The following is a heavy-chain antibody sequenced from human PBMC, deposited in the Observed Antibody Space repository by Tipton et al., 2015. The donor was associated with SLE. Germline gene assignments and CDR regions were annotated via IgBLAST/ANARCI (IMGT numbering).Heavy chain of an antibody. D-gene: IGHD3-16*02. CDR1: GFSVSSNY. CDR3: ARDWYPLSYDP. V-gene: IGHV3-48*04. Sequence: SLRLSCSVSGFSVSSNYMNWVRQAPGKGLEWVSYISNSGSTIYYANSVKGRFTISRDNAKNSLYLQMNSLRAEDTAVYYCARDWYPLSYDPWGQGTLVTVSS. J-gene: IGHJ5*02. CDR2: ISNSGSTI.